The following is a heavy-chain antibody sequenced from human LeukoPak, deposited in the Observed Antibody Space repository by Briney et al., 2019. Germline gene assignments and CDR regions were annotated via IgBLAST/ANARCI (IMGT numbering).Heavy chain of an antibody. Sequence: PSETLSLTCTVSGVSVSNNYWSWIRQAPGKGLEWIGYMYHTGSGDYNPSLKSRVTISIDTSKNQFSLDVNSVTVADSAVYCARWALKSAFDLWGQGTLVTVSS. D-gene: IGHD3-9*01. CDR1: GVSVSNNY. CDR2: MYHTGSG. J-gene: IGHJ4*02. V-gene: IGHV4-59*02. CDR3: ARWALKSAFDL.